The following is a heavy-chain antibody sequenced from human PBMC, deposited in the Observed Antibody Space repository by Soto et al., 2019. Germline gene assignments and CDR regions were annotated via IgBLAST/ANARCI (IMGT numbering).Heavy chain of an antibody. CDR2: IYYSGTT. CDR3: ARHFYYFAY. V-gene: IGHV4-39*01. D-gene: IGHD3-3*01. Sequence: SETLSLTCTVSGASISSTTFYWGWIRQTPGEGLEWIGSIYYSGTTSYNPSLKSRVTVSLDTSKNQFSLKLTSLTAADTAMYFGARHFYYFAYCGLATPVTAPS. CDR1: GASISSTTFY. J-gene: IGHJ4*02.